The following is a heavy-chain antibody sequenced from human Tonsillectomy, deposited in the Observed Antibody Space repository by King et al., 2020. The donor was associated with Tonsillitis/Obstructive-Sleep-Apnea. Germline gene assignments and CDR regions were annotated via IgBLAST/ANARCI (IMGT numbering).Heavy chain of an antibody. V-gene: IGHV2-70*15. CDR1: GFSLNTDGMC. CDR3: ARIMLGIVGAPGFHDAFDI. Sequence: QVTLKESGPALVKPTQTLTLTCTFSGFSLNTDGMCVSWIRQPPGKALEWLARIDWDDDKYYSTSLKTRLTISKDTSKNQVVLTMTNMVPVDTATYYCARIMLGIVGAPGFHDAFDIWGQGTMVTVSS. J-gene: IGHJ3*02. D-gene: IGHD1-26*01. CDR2: IDWDDDK.